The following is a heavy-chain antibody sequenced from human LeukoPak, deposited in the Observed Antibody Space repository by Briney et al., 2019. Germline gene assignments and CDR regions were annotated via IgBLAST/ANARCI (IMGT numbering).Heavy chain of an antibody. V-gene: IGHV3-9*01. CDR3: AKEYSSSWCLDY. Sequence: PGRSLRLSCAASGFTFDDYAMHWVRQAPGKGLEWVSGISWNSDSIGYADSVKGRFTISRDNAKNSLYLQMNSLRAEDTALYYCAKEYSSSWCLDYWGQGTLATVSS. CDR2: ISWNSDSI. D-gene: IGHD6-13*01. CDR1: GFTFDDYA. J-gene: IGHJ4*02.